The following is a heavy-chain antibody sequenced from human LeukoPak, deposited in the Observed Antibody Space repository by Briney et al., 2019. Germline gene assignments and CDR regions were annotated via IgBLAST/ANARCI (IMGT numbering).Heavy chain of an antibody. CDR2: ISGSGGST. Sequence: PGGSLRLSCAASGFTFSSYSMNWVRQAPGKGLEWVSAISGSGGSTYYADSVKGRFTISRDNSKNTLYLQMNSLRAEDTAVYYCANQGWFGEIPLDYWGQGTLVTVSS. CDR3: ANQGWFGEIPLDY. J-gene: IGHJ4*02. V-gene: IGHV3-23*01. CDR1: GFTFSSYS. D-gene: IGHD3-10*01.